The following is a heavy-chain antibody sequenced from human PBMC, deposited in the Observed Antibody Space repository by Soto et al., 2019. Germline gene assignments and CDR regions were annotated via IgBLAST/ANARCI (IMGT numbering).Heavy chain of an antibody. Sequence: PGGSLRLSCAASGFAFSGSAMYWVRQASGKGPEWVGRIRSKGHNYATEYAASVKGRFTISRDDSKNTAYLQMNSLQTEDTAVYYCTRDLFSYDYSGILWFDPCGQGTLVTVSS. CDR3: TRDLFSYDYSGILWFDP. CDR2: IRSKGHNYAT. CDR1: GFAFSGSA. D-gene: IGHD3-16*01. J-gene: IGHJ5*02. V-gene: IGHV3-73*01.